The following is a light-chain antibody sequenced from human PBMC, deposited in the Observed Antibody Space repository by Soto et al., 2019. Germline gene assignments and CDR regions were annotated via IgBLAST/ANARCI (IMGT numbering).Light chain of an antibody. CDR2: GGS. Sequence: DIRLTQSPSSLSASVGDRVTITCRASQDIRAYVNWYQQEPGKGPKLLIFGGSILQGGVPPRFSGSGSGTDFTLTISNLQPGDFATYICQQTYTSPPTFGRGT. CDR1: QDIRAY. V-gene: IGKV1-39*01. J-gene: IGKJ1*01. CDR3: QQTYTSPPT.